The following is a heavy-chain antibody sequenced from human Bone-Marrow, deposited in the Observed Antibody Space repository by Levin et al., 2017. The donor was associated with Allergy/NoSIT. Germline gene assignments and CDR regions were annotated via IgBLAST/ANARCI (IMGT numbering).Heavy chain of an antibody. CDR2: MNFNSGGT. J-gene: IGHJ4*02. CDR1: GSTFTGYY. V-gene: IGHV1-2*02. Sequence: ASVKVSCKGSGSTFTGYYMHWVRQAPGQGPQWMGWMNFNSGGTNYAQRFQGRVTMTRDTSISTAYMDLSGLRADDTAVYYCATSSGYSSGWGPFDFWGQGTLVTVSS. CDR3: ATSSGYSSGWGPFDF. D-gene: IGHD6-19*01.